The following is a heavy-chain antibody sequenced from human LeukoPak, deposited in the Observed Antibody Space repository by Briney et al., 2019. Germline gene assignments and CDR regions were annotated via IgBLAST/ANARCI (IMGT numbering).Heavy chain of an antibody. CDR3: ARVVSGGSCIFDY. CDR1: GFTFNFYW. Sequence: GGSLGLSCAASGFTFNFYWMSWVRQAPGKGLEWVANIKQDANEEYYVDSVKGRFTVSRDNVKNSLFLQMNSLRVEDTAVYYCARVVSGGSCIFDYWGQGTLVTVSS. V-gene: IGHV3-7*03. J-gene: IGHJ4*02. D-gene: IGHD2-15*01. CDR2: IKQDANEE.